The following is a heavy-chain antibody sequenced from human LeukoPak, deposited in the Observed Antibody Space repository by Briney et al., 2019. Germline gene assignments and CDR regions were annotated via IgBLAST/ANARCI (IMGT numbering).Heavy chain of an antibody. J-gene: IGHJ6*03. CDR1: GGSFSGYY. CDR3: ARGRVTIFGVVIWFYYMDV. D-gene: IGHD3-3*01. V-gene: IGHV4-34*01. Sequence: SETLSLTCAVYGGSFSGYYWSWIRQPPGKGLEWMGEINHSGSTNYNPSLKSRVTISVDTSKNQFSLKLSSVTAADTAVYYCARGRVTIFGVVIWFYYMDVWGKGTTVTVSS. CDR2: INHSGST.